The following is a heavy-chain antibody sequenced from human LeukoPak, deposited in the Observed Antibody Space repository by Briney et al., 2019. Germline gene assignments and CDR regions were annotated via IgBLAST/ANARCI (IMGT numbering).Heavy chain of an antibody. D-gene: IGHD6-13*01. CDR1: GFTFSSYA. CDR3: AKDRNIAAAGTNY. V-gene: IGHV3-23*01. J-gene: IGHJ4*02. Sequence: PGGSLRLSCAASGFTFSSYAMSWVRQAPGKGLEWVSSISGSGGNTYYTDSVKGRFTISRDNSKNTLYLQMNSLRAEDTAVYYCAKDRNIAAAGTNYWGQGTLVTVSS. CDR2: ISGSGGNT.